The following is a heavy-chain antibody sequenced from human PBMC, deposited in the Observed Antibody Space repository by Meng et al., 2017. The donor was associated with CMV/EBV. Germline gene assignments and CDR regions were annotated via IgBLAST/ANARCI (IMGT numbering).Heavy chain of an antibody. Sequence: EVQLVESGGGLVKPGGSLRLSCAASGFTFSSYSMNWVRQAPGKGLEWVSSISSSSSYIYYADSVKGRFTISRDNAKNSLYLQMNSLRAEDTAVYYCARGEQLAEYFQHWGQGTLVTVSS. CDR1: GFTFSSYS. CDR2: ISSSSSYI. J-gene: IGHJ1*01. V-gene: IGHV3-21*01. D-gene: IGHD6-13*01. CDR3: ARGEQLAEYFQH.